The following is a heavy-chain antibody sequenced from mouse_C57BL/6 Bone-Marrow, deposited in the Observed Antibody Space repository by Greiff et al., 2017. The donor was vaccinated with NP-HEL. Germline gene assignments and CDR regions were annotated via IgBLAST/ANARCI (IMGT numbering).Heavy chain of an antibody. CDR3: ALLRFYAMDY. D-gene: IGHD1-1*01. J-gene: IGHJ4*01. CDR2: ISSGSSTI. V-gene: IGHV5-17*01. CDR1: GFTFSDYG. Sequence: EVKVVESGGGLVKPGGSLKLSCAASGFTFSDYGMHWVRQAPEKGLEWVAYISSGSSTIYYADTVKGRFTISRDNAKNTLFLQMTSLRSEDTAMYYCALLRFYAMDYWGQGTSVTVSS.